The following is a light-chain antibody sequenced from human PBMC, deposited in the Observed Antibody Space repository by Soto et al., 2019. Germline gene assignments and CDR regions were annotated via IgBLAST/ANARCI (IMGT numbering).Light chain of an antibody. CDR3: QQYNNWPWT. CDR1: QSVSNNY. Sequence: EIVLTQSPGTLALSPGERPTLSCRASQSVSNNYLAWYQQKPGQAPSLLIFGASNRAPDIPDRFSGSGSGTDFTLTISSLQSEDFAVYYCQQYNNWPWTFGQGTKVDI. J-gene: IGKJ1*01. V-gene: IGKV3-20*01. CDR2: GAS.